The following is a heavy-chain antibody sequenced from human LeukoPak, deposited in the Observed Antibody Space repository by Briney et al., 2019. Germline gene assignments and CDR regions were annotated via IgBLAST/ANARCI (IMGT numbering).Heavy chain of an antibody. CDR3: ARGTTMVRVLDY. CDR1: GFTVSSNY. CDR2: IYSGGST. J-gene: IGHJ4*02. D-gene: IGHD3-10*01. Sequence: GGSLRLSCAVSGFTVSSNYMSWVRQAPGQGLEWVSVIYSGGSTYYADSVKGRFTISRDNSKNTLYLQMNSLRAEDTAVYYCARGTTMVRVLDYWGQGTLVTVSS. V-gene: IGHV3-53*01.